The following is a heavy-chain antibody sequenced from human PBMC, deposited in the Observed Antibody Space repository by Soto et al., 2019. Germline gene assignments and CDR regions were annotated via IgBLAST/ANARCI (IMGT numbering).Heavy chain of an antibody. CDR3: ARDLDGSGSYYTDF. Sequence: ASVKVSCKASGYAFGHYGISWVRLAPGQGLEWMGWIGPYNGKTNYAQKLQGRVTMTTDTSTNTAYMELRSLRSDDTAVYYCARDLDGSGSYYTDFWGQGTLVTVSS. D-gene: IGHD3-10*01. CDR2: IGPYNGKT. J-gene: IGHJ4*02. CDR1: GYAFGHYG. V-gene: IGHV1-18*01.